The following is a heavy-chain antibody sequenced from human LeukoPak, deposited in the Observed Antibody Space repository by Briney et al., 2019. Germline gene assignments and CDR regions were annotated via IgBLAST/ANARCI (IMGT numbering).Heavy chain of an antibody. CDR1: GFTSSSYS. J-gene: IGHJ6*02. D-gene: IGHD5-18*01. Sequence: GGSLRLSCAASGFTSSSYSMNWVRQAPGKGLEWVSYISSSSSTIYYADSVKGRFTISRDNAKNSLYLQMNSLRDEDTAVYYCARDATMVTMHYYYYGMDVWGQGTTVTVSS. CDR3: ARDATMVTMHYYYYGMDV. V-gene: IGHV3-48*02. CDR2: ISSSSSTI.